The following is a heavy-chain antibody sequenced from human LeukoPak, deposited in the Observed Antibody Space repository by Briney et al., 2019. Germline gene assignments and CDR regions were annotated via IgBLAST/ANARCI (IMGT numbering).Heavy chain of an antibody. D-gene: IGHD3-22*01. J-gene: IGHJ4*02. CDR2: VAHKGPTVYSPTLNR. CDR1: GASISGYY. V-gene: IGHV4-59*08. CDR3: VRQGTNSGYYLLDY. Sequence: SETLSLTCTVSGASISGYYWNWIRQPPGKGLEWIGEVAHKGPTVYSPTLNRKYNPSFKSRVTMSVDPSKNQFSLKLTSVTVADTATYHCVRQGTNSGYYLLDYWGQGHLVIVSS.